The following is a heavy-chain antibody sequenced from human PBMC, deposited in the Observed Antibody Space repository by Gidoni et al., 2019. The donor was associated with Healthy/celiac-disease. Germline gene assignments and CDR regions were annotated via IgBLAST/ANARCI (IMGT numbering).Heavy chain of an antibody. D-gene: IGHD3-22*01. Sequence: QVQLVESGGGVVQPGRSLRLSCPASGFTFSSYGMHWVRQAPGKGLEWVAVIWYDGSNKYYADSVKGRFTISRDNSKNTLYLQMNSLRAEDTAVYYCARDLYDSSGYYYYYGMDVWGQGTTVTVSS. CDR1: GFTFSSYG. CDR2: IWYDGSNK. V-gene: IGHV3-33*01. J-gene: IGHJ6*02. CDR3: ARDLYDSSGYYYYYGMDV.